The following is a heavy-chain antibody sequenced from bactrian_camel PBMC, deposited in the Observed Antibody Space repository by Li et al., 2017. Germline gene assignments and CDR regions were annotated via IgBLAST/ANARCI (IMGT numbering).Heavy chain of an antibody. CDR1: GGRFIGCA. D-gene: IGHD3*01. CDR2: LDSAGQT. Sequence: QVQLVESGGGSVQPGGSLRLSCRLSGGRFIGCAMGWSRQAPGKEREGVAALDSAGQTSYADSVKGRFTISRDNAESTLHLQMNSLKPEDTAVYYCAFDGWVEHEGRCGSGNQGTQVTVS. J-gene: IGHJ4*01. V-gene: IGHV3S53*01.